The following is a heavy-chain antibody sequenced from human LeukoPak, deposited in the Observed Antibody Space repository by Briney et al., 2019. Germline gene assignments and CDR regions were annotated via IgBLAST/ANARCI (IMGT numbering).Heavy chain of an antibody. CDR1: GFTFSAYG. V-gene: IGHV3-48*04. CDR2: ISSSGSTI. CDR3: AELGITMIGGV. J-gene: IGHJ6*04. D-gene: IGHD3-10*02. Sequence: GGTLRLSCAASGFTFSAYGMSWVRQAPGKGLEWVSYISSSGSTIYYADSVKGRFTISRDNAKNSLYLQMNSLRAEDTAVYYCAELGITMIGGVWGKGTTVTISS.